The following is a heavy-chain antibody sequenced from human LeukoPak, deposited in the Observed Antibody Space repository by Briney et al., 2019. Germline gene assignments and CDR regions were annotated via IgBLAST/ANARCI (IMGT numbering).Heavy chain of an antibody. CDR2: IYYSGST. CDR1: GGSISSSSYY. CDR3: AGGSGWYQNYFDY. Sequence: SETLSFTCTVSGGSISSSSYYWGWIRQPPGKGLEWIGSIYYSGSTYYNPSLKSRVTISVDTSENQFSLKLSSVTAADTAVYYCAGGSGWYQNYFDYWGQGTLVTVSS. D-gene: IGHD6-19*01. V-gene: IGHV4-39*01. J-gene: IGHJ4*02.